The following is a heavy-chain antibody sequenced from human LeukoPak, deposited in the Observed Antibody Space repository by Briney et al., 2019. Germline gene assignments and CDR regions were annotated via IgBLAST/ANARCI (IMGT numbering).Heavy chain of an antibody. V-gene: IGHV1-69*04. CDR1: GGTFSSYA. CDR3: ARLVYIAVAGDDAFDI. Sequence: ASVKVSCKASGGTFSSYAISWVRQAPGQGLEWMGRIIPILGIANYAQKFQGRVTITADKSTSTAYMEPSSLRSEDTAVYYCARLVYIAVAGDDAFDIWGQGTMVTVSS. J-gene: IGHJ3*02. CDR2: IIPILGIA. D-gene: IGHD6-19*01.